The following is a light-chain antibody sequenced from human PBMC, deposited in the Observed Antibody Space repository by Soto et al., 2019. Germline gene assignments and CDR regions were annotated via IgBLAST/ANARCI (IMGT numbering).Light chain of an antibody. CDR3: TSYAGGNNI. J-gene: IGLJ1*01. V-gene: IGLV2-8*01. CDR2: EVN. Sequence: QSALTQPPSASGSPGQSVTISCTGTSSDVGAYNYVSWYQQHPGKVPKLMVYEVNKRPSGVPDRFSGSKSGNTASLTVSGLHSDDESDYYCTSYAGGNNIFGTGTKVTVL. CDR1: SSDVGAYNY.